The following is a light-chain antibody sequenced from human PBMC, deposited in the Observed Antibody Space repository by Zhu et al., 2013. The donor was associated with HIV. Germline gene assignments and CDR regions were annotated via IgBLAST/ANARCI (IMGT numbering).Light chain of an antibody. CDR3: QQYHDWAPYT. J-gene: IGKJ2*01. CDR1: ENIMAS. V-gene: IGKV3D-15*01. CDR2: GAF. Sequence: EIILKQSPATLSVSPGGRATLSCRASENIMASLAWYQQKPGRPPRLLISGAFSRAAGIPGRFSGGGSGTEFNLTISSLEAADIGVYYCQQYHDWAPYTFGPGTKL.